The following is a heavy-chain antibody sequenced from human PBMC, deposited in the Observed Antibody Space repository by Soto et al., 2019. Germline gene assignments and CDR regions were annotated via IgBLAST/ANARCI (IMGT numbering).Heavy chain of an antibody. Sequence: ASVKVSCKASGYTFTSYGISWVRQAPGQGLEWMGWISAYNGNTNYAQKLQGRVTMTTDTSTSTAYMELRSLRSDDTAVYYCARDLLGGRGPYYYDSSGYYFDYWGQGTLVTVSS. CDR2: ISAYNGNT. CDR1: GYTFTSYG. CDR3: ARDLLGGRGPYYYDSSGYYFDY. D-gene: IGHD3-22*01. J-gene: IGHJ4*02. V-gene: IGHV1-18*01.